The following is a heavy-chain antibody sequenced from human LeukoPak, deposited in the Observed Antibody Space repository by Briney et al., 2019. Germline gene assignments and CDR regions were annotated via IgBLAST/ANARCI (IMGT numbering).Heavy chain of an antibody. CDR1: GFTFSNAW. D-gene: IGHD6-19*01. CDR3: TTDIVSGWYSAIKYYFDY. Sequence: GGSLRLSCAASGFTFSNAWMSWVRQAPGKGLEWVGRIKSKTDGGTTDYAAPVKGRFTISRDDSKNTLYLQMNSLKTEDTAVYYCTTDIVSGWYSAIKYYFDYWGQGTLVTVPS. J-gene: IGHJ4*02. V-gene: IGHV3-15*01. CDR2: IKSKTDGGTT.